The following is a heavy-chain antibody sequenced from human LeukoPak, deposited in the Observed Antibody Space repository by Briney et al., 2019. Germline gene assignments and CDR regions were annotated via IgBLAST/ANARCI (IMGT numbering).Heavy chain of an antibody. D-gene: IGHD6-19*01. V-gene: IGHV1-18*01. CDR1: GYTFTSYG. CDR2: ISAYNGNT. Sequence: ASVKVSCKASGYTFTSYGISWVRQAPGQGLEWMGWISAYNGNTNYAQKLQGRVTMTTDTSTSTAYMELRSLRSDDTAVYYCARVDGGAVAGNQLYYYYGMDVWGQGTTVTVSS. CDR3: ARVDGGAVAGNQLYYYYGMDV. J-gene: IGHJ6*02.